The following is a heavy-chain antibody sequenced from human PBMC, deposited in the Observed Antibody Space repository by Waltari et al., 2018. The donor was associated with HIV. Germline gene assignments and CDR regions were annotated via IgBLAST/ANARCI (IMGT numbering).Heavy chain of an antibody. CDR1: GGSFSGYY. J-gene: IGHJ4*02. CDR2: INHSGST. CDR3: ARGGTVVVAATSTGPFDY. Sequence: QVQLQQWGAGLLKPSETLSLTCAVYGGSFSGYYWSWIRQPPGKGLEWIGEINHSGSTNYNPSLKSRVTISVDTSKNQFSLKLSSVTAADTAVYYCARGGTVVVAATSTGPFDYWGQGTLVTVSS. D-gene: IGHD2-15*01. V-gene: IGHV4-34*01.